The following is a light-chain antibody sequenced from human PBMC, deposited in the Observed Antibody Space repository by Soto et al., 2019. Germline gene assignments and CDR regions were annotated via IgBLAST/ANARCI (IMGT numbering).Light chain of an antibody. J-gene: IGKJ1*01. CDR1: QSVNSD. V-gene: IGKV3-15*01. CDR2: GAS. CDR3: QQYKKWPRT. Sequence: EIVMTQSPATLSVSPGERATLICRASQSVNSDLAWYQQKVGQAPRLLIYGASTRATGIPARFSGSGSGTEFTLSISSLQSGDFASYYCQQYKKWPRTFGQGTKVEIK.